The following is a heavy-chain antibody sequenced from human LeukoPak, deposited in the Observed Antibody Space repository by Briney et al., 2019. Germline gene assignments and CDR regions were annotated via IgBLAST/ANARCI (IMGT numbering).Heavy chain of an antibody. V-gene: IGHV4-4*02. CDR2: IYHSGST. D-gene: IGHD6-13*01. J-gene: IGHJ4*02. CDR1: GGSISSSNW. Sequence: SETLSLTCAVSGGSISSSNWWSWVRQPPGKGLGWIGEIYHSGSTNYNPSLKSRVTISVDKSKNQFSLKLSSVTAAYTAVYYCAKVPQWSSFRFFDYWGQGTLVTVSS. CDR3: AKVPQWSSFRFFDY.